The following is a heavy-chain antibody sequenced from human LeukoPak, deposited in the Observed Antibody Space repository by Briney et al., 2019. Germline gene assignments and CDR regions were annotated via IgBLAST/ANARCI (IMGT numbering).Heavy chain of an antibody. CDR2: IYRCGST. Sequence: GGSLRLSCVASGLSVRDEYMSWVRQAPGKGLEWVSIIYRCGSTYYADSVKGRFIISRDNSKNTLYLQMNSLRAEDTAVYYCARDYGSGTYSVNWGQGTLVTVSS. CDR1: GLSVRDEY. D-gene: IGHD3-10*01. V-gene: IGHV3-66*01. CDR3: ARDYGSGTYSVN. J-gene: IGHJ4*02.